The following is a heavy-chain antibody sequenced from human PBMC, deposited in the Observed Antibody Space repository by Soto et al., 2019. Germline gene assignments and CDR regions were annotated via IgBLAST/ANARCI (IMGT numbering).Heavy chain of an antibody. CDR1: GFTFSSYW. V-gene: IGHV3-7*01. Sequence: EVQLVESGGGLVQPGGSLRLSCAASGFTFSSYWMSWVRQAPGKGLEWVANIKQDGSEKYYVDSVKGRFTISRDNAKNSLYLQMNSLRAEDTAVYYCASHYDYIWGSYRSDYWGQGTLVTVSS. J-gene: IGHJ4*02. CDR3: ASHYDYIWGSYRSDY. CDR2: IKQDGSEK. D-gene: IGHD3-16*02.